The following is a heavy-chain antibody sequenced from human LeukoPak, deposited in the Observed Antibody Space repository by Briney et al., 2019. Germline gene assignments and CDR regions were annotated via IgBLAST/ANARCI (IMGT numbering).Heavy chain of an antibody. CDR3: ARHPYLEIVFDY. Sequence: KSGESLKISCKGSGYSFTSYWISWVRQVPGKGLEWMGRIDPSDSYTNYSPSFQGHVTISADKSISTAYLQWSSLEASDTAMYYCARHPYLEIVFDYWGQGTLVTVSS. D-gene: IGHD5-24*01. J-gene: IGHJ4*02. CDR2: IDPSDSYT. CDR1: GYSFTSYW. V-gene: IGHV5-10-1*01.